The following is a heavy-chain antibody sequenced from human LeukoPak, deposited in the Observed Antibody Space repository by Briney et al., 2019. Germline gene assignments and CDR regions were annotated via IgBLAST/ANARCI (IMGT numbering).Heavy chain of an antibody. V-gene: IGHV4-59*01. J-gene: IGHJ4*02. Sequence: SETLSLTCSVSGGSISIYYWTWVRQIPGKGLEWIGYIYYTGTTNYNPLFESRATISVDTSKNQFSLKLTSVTAADTAVYFCARGEDFERYYLAYWGQGTLVTVSS. CDR2: IYYTGTT. CDR3: ARGEDFERYYLAY. CDR1: GGSISIYY. D-gene: IGHD3-9*01.